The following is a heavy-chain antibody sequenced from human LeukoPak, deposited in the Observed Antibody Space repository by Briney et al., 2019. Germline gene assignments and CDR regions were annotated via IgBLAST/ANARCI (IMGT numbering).Heavy chain of an antibody. V-gene: IGHV1-46*01. J-gene: IGHJ4*02. CDR2: INPSGGST. D-gene: IGHD4-17*01. CDR3: ARDESRYGDYGPPYFDY. Sequence: GASVTVSCTASGYTFTSYYMHWVRQAPGQGLEWMGIINPSGGSTTYAQKFQGRVNMTRDTSTSIAYMEVSSLRSEDTAVYYCARDESRYGDYGPPYFDYWGQGTPVTVSS. CDR1: GYTFTSYY.